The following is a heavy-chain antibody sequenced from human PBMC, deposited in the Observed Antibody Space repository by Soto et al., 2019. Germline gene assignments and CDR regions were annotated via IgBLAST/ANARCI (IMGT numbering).Heavy chain of an antibody. Sequence: SETLSLTCTVSGASIDRSNCYWDWIRQPPGKGLEWIGTTYYNGNAYYNPSLKSRVTMSVDTSKNQFSLKLISVTAADTAVYYCARHFVAVVIKGWGYWGQGTLVTVSS. CDR1: GASIDRSNCY. CDR2: TYYNGNA. D-gene: IGHD3-22*01. V-gene: IGHV4-39*01. CDR3: ARHFVAVVIKGWGY. J-gene: IGHJ4*02.